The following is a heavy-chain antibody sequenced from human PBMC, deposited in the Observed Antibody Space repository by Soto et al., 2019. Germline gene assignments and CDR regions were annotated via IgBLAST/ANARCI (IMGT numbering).Heavy chain of an antibody. V-gene: IGHV4-59*01. CDR2: MYYSGST. J-gene: IGHJ3*01. CDR1: GGSISNFY. CDR3: ARGSLSTETANALDV. Sequence: QVQLHESGPGLVKPSETLSLTCTVSGGSISNFYWSWIRQSPGRGLEWIGYGYMYYSGSTYYNPSLESPVTISVDTSKNQISLRLTSVTADDTALYYCARGSLSTETANALDVWGPGTMVTVSS. D-gene: IGHD2-21*02.